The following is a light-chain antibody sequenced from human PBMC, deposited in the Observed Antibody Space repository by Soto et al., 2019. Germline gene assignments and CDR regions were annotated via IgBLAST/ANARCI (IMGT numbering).Light chain of an antibody. CDR3: YSYTRSTSVV. V-gene: IGLV2-14*01. CDR2: EVT. Sequence: QTVLTQPASVYGSPGQSITISCTGTSSDVGGYDYVSWYQQHPGKAPKLIIYEVTTRPSGVSNRFSGSKSGNTASLTISGLQAEDEADYYCYSYTRSTSVVFGGGTQLTVL. CDR1: SSDVGGYDY. J-gene: IGLJ2*01.